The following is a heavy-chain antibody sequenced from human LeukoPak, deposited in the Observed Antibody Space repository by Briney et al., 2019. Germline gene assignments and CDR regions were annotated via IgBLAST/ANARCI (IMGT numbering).Heavy chain of an antibody. CDR2: IYPGDSET. CDR1: GYSFTSSW. CDR3: ARQYITGWQSFDY. D-gene: IGHD6-19*01. V-gene: IGHV5-51*01. Sequence: GESLKISCKPSGYSFTSSWICWVRQMPGKGLEWMGIIYPGDSETIYSPSFQGQVTISVDKSFSTAYLQWSSLKASDTAMYYCARQYITGWQSFDYWGQGTLVTVSS. J-gene: IGHJ4*02.